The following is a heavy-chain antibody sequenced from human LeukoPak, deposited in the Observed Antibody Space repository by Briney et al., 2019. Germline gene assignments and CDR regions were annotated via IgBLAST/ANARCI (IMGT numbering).Heavy chain of an antibody. CDR3: ARRTTGSNLDY. D-gene: IGHD3-10*01. J-gene: IGHJ4*02. V-gene: IGHV3-23*01. Sequence: GGSLRLSCAASGFTFSSYAVSWVRQAPGKGLEWVSSISGSGGSPYYADSVKGRFTISRDNSKNTLYLQMNSLRAEDTAVYYCARRTTGSNLDYWGQGTLVTVSS. CDR2: ISGSGGSP. CDR1: GFTFSSYA.